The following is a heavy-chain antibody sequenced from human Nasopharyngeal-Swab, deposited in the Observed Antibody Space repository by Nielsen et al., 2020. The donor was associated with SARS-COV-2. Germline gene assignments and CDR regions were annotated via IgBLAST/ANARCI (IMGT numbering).Heavy chain of an antibody. J-gene: IGHJ4*02. D-gene: IGHD1-26*01. CDR1: GFTFSGYA. CDR2: ISYDGSNK. Sequence: GESLKISCAASGFTFSGYAMHWVRQAPGKGLEWVAVISYDGSNKYYADSVKGRFTISRDNSKNTLYLQMNSLRAEDTAVYYCARGYSGSYYSPFDYWGQGTLATVSS. V-gene: IGHV3-30-3*01. CDR3: ARGYSGSYYSPFDY.